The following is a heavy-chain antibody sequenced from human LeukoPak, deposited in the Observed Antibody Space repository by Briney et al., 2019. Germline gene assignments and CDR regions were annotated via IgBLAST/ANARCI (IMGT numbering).Heavy chain of an antibody. D-gene: IGHD2-2*01. J-gene: IGHJ4*02. CDR3: ARDQRYCSSSSCPWEPFDY. Sequence: GESLKLSCVASGFAFNTNWMHWVRQAPGKGLVWVTRINTDSRITNYADSVKGRVTISRDNAKNSPYLQMNSLRAEDTAVYYCARDQRYCSSSSCPWEPFDYWGQGTLVTVSS. V-gene: IGHV3-74*01. CDR1: GFAFNTNW. CDR2: INTDSRIT.